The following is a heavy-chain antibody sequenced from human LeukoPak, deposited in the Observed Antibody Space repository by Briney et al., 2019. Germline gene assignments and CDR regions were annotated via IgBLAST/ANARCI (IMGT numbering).Heavy chain of an antibody. CDR1: GFTFSSYA. V-gene: IGHV3-30-3*01. CDR3: ARGATGTLDY. D-gene: IGHD6-13*01. J-gene: IGHJ4*02. Sequence: PGRSLRLSCAASGFTFSSYAIHWVRQAPGKGLEWVAVISYDGSNKYYADSVKGRFTISRDNSKNTLYLQMNSLSAEDTAVYYCARGATGTLDYWGQGTLVTVSS. CDR2: ISYDGSNK.